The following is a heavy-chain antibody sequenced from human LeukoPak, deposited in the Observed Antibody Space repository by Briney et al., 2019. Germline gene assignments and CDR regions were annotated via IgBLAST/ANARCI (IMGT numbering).Heavy chain of an antibody. D-gene: IGHD1-1*01. CDR2: ISYDGSNK. Sequence: GRSLRLPCAASGITFSSYAMHWVRQAPGKGLEWVAVISYDGSNKYYADSVKGRFTISRDNSKNTLYLQMNSLRAEDTAVYYCAKLTTGTTGGQGTLATVSS. J-gene: IGHJ4*02. CDR3: AKLTTGTT. V-gene: IGHV3-30*04. CDR1: GITFSSYA.